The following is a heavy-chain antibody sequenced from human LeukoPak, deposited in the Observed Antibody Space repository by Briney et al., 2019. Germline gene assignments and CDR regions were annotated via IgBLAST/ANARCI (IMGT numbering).Heavy chain of an antibody. V-gene: IGHV1-18*01. CDR3: ARESDYGDHVPFDY. Sequence: ASVKVSCKASGYTFTSYGISWVRQAPGQGLEWMGWTSAYNGNTNYAQKLQGRVTMTTDTSTSTAYMELRSLRSDDTAVYYCARESDYGDHVPFDYWGQGTLVTVSS. J-gene: IGHJ4*02. D-gene: IGHD4-17*01. CDR2: TSAYNGNT. CDR1: GYTFTSYG.